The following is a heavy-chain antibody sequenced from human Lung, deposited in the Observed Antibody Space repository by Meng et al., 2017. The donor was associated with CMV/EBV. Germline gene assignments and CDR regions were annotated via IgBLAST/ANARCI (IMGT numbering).Heavy chain of an antibody. J-gene: IGHJ4*02. CDR2: TWSGRGT. CDR1: GGAVSDGNYH. D-gene: IGHD5-12*01. CDR3: ATLIAGYGGLGS. V-gene: IGHV4-61*01. Sequence: SETLSLXXXXSGGAVSDGNYHWNWVRQPPGKGLEWIGQTWSGRGTYYSPSLESRLTISVDTSKNQFSLHLTSVTAADTAIYYCATLIAGYGGLGSGGQGTXVTVSS.